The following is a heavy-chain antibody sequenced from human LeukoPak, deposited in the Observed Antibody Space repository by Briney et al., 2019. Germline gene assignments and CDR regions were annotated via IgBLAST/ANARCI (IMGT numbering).Heavy chain of an antibody. D-gene: IGHD6-6*01. Sequence: SEILSLTCTVSGGSISSGSYYWSWIRQPAGKGLEWIGHIYTSGSTNYNPSLKSRVTISVDTSKNQFSLKLSSVTAADTAVYYCARDSPRIAAIDYWGQGTLVTVSS. CDR3: ARDSPRIAAIDY. V-gene: IGHV4-61*09. CDR1: GGSISSGSYY. J-gene: IGHJ4*02. CDR2: IYTSGST.